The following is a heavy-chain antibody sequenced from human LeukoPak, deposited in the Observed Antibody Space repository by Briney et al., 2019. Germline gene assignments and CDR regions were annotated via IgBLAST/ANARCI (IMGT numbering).Heavy chain of an antibody. J-gene: IGHJ4*02. D-gene: IGHD2-21*01. CDR3: ARHGFDSDS. Sequence: GESLKIFCKGSGYSFTSFWIGWVRQMPGKGLELMGIIYPRDSDTRYSPAFEGHVTFSADKSISTVFLHWSSLKASDTAMYYCARHGFDSDSWGQGTLVTVSS. CDR1: GYSFTSFW. V-gene: IGHV5-51*01. CDR2: IYPRDSDT.